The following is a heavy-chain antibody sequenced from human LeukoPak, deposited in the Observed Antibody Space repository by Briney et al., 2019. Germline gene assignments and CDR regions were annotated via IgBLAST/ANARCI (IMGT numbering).Heavy chain of an antibody. CDR3: ASLLG. J-gene: IGHJ4*02. V-gene: IGHV4-34*01. CDR2: INHSGST. CDR1: GESFSGYY. Sequence: SETLSLTCAVYGESFSGYYWRWIRHPPGKGLEWIGEINHSGSTNYNPSLKSRVTISVDTSKNQFSLKLSSVTAADTAVYYCASLLGWGQGTLVTVSS. D-gene: IGHD3-16*01.